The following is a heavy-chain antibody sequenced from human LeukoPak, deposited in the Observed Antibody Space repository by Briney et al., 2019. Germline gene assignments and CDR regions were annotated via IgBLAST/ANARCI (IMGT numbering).Heavy chain of an antibody. CDR3: AREWNGSPAFDI. D-gene: IGHD1-1*01. J-gene: IGHJ3*02. V-gene: IGHV3-21*01. Sequence: SGGSLRLSCAASGFTFSSYTMNWVRQAPGKGLEWVSSISGSGSYKFYADSVKGRFTVSRDNAENSLYLQMNSLRAEDTAVYYCAREWNGSPAFDIWGQGTMVTVSS. CDR1: GFTFSSYT. CDR2: ISGSGSYK.